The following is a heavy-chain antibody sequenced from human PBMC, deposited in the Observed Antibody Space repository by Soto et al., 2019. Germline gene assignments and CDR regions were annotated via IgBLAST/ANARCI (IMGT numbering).Heavy chain of an antibody. D-gene: IGHD3-10*01. J-gene: IGHJ4*02. CDR2: IYHSGST. Sequence: QVQLQESGPGLVKPSGTLSLTCAVSSGSISSSNWWSWVRQPPGQGLEWIGEIYHSGSTNYNPSLKSHVTISVDKSKNQFSLKLSSVTAADTAVYYCASLNYYGSGSYSIYYFDYWGQGTLVTVSS. CDR1: SGSISSSNW. CDR3: ASLNYYGSGSYSIYYFDY. V-gene: IGHV4-4*02.